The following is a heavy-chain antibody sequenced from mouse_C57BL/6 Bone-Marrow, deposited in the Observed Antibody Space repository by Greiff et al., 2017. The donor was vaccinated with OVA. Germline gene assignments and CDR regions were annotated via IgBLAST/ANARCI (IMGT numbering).Heavy chain of an antibody. CDR2: ISGGGGNT. Sequence: EVQVVESGGGLVKPGGSLKLSCAASGFTFSSYTMSWVRQTPEKRLEWVATISGGGGNTYYPDSVKGRFTISRDNAKNTLYLQMSSLRSEDTALYYCARQRGYYYGSSPYYFDYWGQGTTLTVSS. V-gene: IGHV5-9*01. CDR3: ARQRGYYYGSSPYYFDY. CDR1: GFTFSSYT. D-gene: IGHD1-1*01. J-gene: IGHJ2*01.